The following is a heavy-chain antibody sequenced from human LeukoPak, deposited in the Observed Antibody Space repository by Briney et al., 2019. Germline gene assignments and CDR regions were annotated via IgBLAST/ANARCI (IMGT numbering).Heavy chain of an antibody. CDR2: IYPADSDT. J-gene: IGHJ4*02. Sequence: GESLKISCKGSGYNFTSYWIGWVRQMPGKGLEWMGIIYPADSDTRYSPSFQGQVTISADKSISTAYLQWSSLKASDTAIYYCARSGYSYGTHNFDYWGQGTLVTVSS. CDR1: GYNFTSYW. V-gene: IGHV5-51*01. CDR3: ARSGYSYGTHNFDY. D-gene: IGHD5-18*01.